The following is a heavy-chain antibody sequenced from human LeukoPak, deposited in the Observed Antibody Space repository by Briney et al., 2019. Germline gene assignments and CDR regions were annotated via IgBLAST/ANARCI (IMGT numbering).Heavy chain of an antibody. CDR3: ARVASSGTLDQIFHS. Sequence: PGGSLRLSCAASGFTFSAYNMNWVRQAPGKGLEWVSFITSNGGLIHYTDSVMGRFTISRDNAENSLYLQMNSLRVDDTGVYYCARVASSGTLDQIFHSWGQGTLVTVSS. CDR2: ITSNGGLI. J-gene: IGHJ4*02. CDR1: GFTFSAYN. D-gene: IGHD3-3*02. V-gene: IGHV3-48*04.